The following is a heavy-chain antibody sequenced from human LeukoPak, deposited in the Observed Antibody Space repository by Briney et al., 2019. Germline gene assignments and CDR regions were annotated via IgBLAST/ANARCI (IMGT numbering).Heavy chain of an antibody. CDR3: AREFGHNRWYFDY. J-gene: IGHJ4*02. CDR1: GFTFSHYT. V-gene: IGHV3-30-3*01. CDR2: ISDDGGAK. D-gene: IGHD5-24*01. Sequence: GGSLRLSCAASGFTFSHYTMHWVRQTPGKGLEWVALISDDGGAKYNADSVKGRFTISRGNSLNTLHLQMNSLRTEDTAVYYCAREFGHNRWYFDYWGQGALVTVSS.